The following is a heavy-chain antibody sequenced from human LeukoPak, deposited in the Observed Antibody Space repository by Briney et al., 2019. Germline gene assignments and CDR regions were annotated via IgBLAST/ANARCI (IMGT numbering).Heavy chain of an antibody. CDR2: IYYSGST. V-gene: IGHV4-59*01. D-gene: IGHD3-3*01. CDR1: GGSISSYY. Sequence: SETLSLTCTVSGGSISSYYWSWIRQPPGKGVEWVGYIYYSGSTNYNPSLKSRVTISVDTPKNQFSLKLSSVTAADTAVYYCARDMGLYYDFWSGYFDYWGQGTLVTVSS. CDR3: ARDMGLYYDFWSGYFDY. J-gene: IGHJ4*02.